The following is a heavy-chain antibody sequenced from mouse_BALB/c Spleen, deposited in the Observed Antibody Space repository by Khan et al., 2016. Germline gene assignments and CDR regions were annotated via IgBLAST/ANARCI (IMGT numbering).Heavy chain of an antibody. J-gene: IGHJ2*01. CDR3: ARGGYYYFDY. D-gene: IGHD2-3*01. Sequence: EVQLQESGPGLVKPSQSLSLTCTVTGYSITSDYAWNWIRQFPGNKLEWMGYISYSGSTSYNPSLKSRISITRYTSKNQFFLQLNSVTTEDTATYYCARGGYYYFDYWGQGTTLTVSS. CDR1: GYSITSDYA. V-gene: IGHV3-2*02. CDR2: ISYSGST.